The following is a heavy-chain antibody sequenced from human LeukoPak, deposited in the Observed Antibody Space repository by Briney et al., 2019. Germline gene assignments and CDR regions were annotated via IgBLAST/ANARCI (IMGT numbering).Heavy chain of an antibody. J-gene: IGHJ4*02. CDR2: ISGSGGST. CDR1: GFTFSSYA. D-gene: IGHD6-13*01. V-gene: IGHV3-23*01. Sequence: GGSLRLSCAASGFTFSSYAMSWVRQAPGKGLEWVSAISGSGGSTYYADSVKGRFTISRDNSKNTLYLQMNSLRAEDTAVYYCAKGFSLGGYSSSWSEYYFDYWGQGTLVTVSS. CDR3: AKGFSLGGYSSSWSEYYFDY.